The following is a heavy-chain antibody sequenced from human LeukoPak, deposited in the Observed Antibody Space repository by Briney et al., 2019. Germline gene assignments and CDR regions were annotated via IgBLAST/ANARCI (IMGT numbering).Heavy chain of an antibody. CDR1: GGSISSSSYY. CDR3: ARSDDSSGYLFDY. Sequence: SETLSLTCTVSGGSISSSSYYWGWIRQPPGKGLEWIGSIYYSGSTYYNPSLKSRVTISVDTSKNQFSLKLSSVTAADTAVYYCARSDDSSGYLFDYWGQGTLVTVSS. CDR2: IYYSGST. J-gene: IGHJ4*02. D-gene: IGHD3-22*01. V-gene: IGHV4-39*07.